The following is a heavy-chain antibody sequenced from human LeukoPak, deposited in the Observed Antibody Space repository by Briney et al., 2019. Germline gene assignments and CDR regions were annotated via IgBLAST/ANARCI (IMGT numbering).Heavy chain of an antibody. Sequence: SETLSLTCTVSGGSMRTYNYNWIRQSPGEGLEWIGNVYYGGSTKYNPSLKSRATISIGPSESQFSLKLSSVTAADTAMYYCARNWNILGDVNWFDPWGQGTLVTVSS. V-gene: IGHV4-59*01. CDR3: ARNWNILGDVNWFDP. CDR1: GGSMRTYN. D-gene: IGHD1-1*01. J-gene: IGHJ5*02. CDR2: VYYGGST.